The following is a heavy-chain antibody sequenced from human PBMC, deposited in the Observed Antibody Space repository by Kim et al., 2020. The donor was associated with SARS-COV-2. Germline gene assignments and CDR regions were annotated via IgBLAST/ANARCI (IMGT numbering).Heavy chain of an antibody. J-gene: IGHJ4*02. CDR1: GGTFSSYA. D-gene: IGHD3-22*01. CDR2: IIPIFGTA. Sequence: SVKVSCKASGGTFSSYAISWVRQAPGQGLEWMGGIIPIFGTANYAQKFQGRVTITADESTSTAYMELSSLRSEDTAVYYCARGNYYDSSGYYYFVYWGQGTLVTVSS. CDR3: ARGNYYDSSGYYYFVY. V-gene: IGHV1-69*13.